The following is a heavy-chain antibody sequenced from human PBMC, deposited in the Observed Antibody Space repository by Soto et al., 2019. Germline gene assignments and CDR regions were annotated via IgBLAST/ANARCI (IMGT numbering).Heavy chain of an antibody. CDR3: ARDKYDFWSGYYYYYYYGMDV. D-gene: IGHD3-3*01. V-gene: IGHV3-21*01. CDR1: GFTFSSYS. Sequence: EVQLVESGGGLVKPGGSLRLSCAASGFTFSSYSMNWVRQAPGKGLEWVSSISSSSSYIYYADSVKGRFTISRDNAKKSLYLQMNSLRAEDTAVYYCARDKYDFWSGYYYYYYYGMDVWGQGTTVTVSS. CDR2: ISSSSSYI. J-gene: IGHJ6*02.